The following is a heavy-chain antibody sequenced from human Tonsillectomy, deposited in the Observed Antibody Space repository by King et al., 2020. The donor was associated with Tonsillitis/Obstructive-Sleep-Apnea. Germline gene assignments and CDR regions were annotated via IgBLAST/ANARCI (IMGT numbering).Heavy chain of an antibody. CDR1: GFTFTSYA. V-gene: IGHV3-30*04. J-gene: IGHJ2*01. CDR2: ISYDGSNK. D-gene: IGHD5-18*01. Sequence: VQLVESGGGVVQPGRSLRLSCAASGFTFTSYAMHWVRQAPGKGLEWVAVISYDGSNKYYADSVKGRFTISRDNSKNTLYLQMKSLRAEDTAVYNCARGGSQPLQLWSLYWYFDLWGRGTLVTVSS. CDR3: ARGGSQPLQLWSLYWYFDL.